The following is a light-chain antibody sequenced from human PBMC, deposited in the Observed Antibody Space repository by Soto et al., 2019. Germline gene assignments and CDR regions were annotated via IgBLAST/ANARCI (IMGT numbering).Light chain of an antibody. V-gene: IGKV3-20*01. J-gene: IGKJ1*01. CDR2: GAS. CDR3: QQYGSSPWT. Sequence: IVLTQSPATLSVSPGGRATLSFRASQSVSSNLACYQQKPGQAPRLLIYGASRRATGIPDRFSGSGPGTDFTLTISRLEPEDCAVYYCQQYGSSPWTSGQGTKVE. CDR1: QSVSSN.